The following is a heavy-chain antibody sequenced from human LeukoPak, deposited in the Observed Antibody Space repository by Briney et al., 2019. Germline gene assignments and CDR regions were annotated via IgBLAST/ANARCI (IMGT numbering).Heavy chain of an antibody. CDR2: ISHSGIT. CDR1: SGSLSGYS. CDR3: TRQSGTVTPIDY. D-gene: IGHD4-17*01. V-gene: IGHV4-34*01. J-gene: IGHJ4*02. Sequence: SETLSLTCGVSSGSLSGYSWGWIRQPPGKELEWVGEISHSGITNYNASLKSRVTISLKKSESQFSLTLSSVTAADTAVYYCTRQSGTVTPIDYWSQGTLVTVSS.